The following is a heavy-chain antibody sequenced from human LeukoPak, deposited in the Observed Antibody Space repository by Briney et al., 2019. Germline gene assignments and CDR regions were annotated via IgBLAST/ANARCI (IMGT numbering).Heavy chain of an antibody. CDR1: GFTFSDYY. D-gene: IGHD1-1*01. V-gene: IGHV3-11*04. CDR3: ARTFEGSTNY. CDR2: ITNSGSTT. Sequence: GGSLRLSCAASGFTFSDYYMSWIRQAPGKGLEWISYITNSGSTTYYADSVKGRFIISRDNAKNSLYLQMNSLRAEDTAVYYCARTFEGSTNYWGQGTLVTVSS. J-gene: IGHJ4*02.